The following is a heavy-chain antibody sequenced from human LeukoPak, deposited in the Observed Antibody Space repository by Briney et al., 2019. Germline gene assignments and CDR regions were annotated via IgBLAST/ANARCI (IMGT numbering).Heavy chain of an antibody. CDR3: AREADSGKGPNFDY. J-gene: IGHJ4*02. CDR2: IYYSGST. CDR1: GGSISSYY. Sequence: SETLSLTCTVSGGSISSYYWSWIRQPPGKGLEWIAYIYYSGSTNYNPSLKSRVTISVDTSKNQFSLKMSSVTAADTAVYYCAREADSGKGPNFDYWGQGTLVTVSS. D-gene: IGHD4-23*01. V-gene: IGHV4-59*12.